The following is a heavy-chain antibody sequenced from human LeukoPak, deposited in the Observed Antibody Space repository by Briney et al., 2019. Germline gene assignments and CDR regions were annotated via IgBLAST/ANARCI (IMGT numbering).Heavy chain of an antibody. V-gene: IGHV3-64*01. J-gene: IGHJ4*02. CDR2: ISSNGGST. Sequence: PGGSLRLSCAASGFTFSSYAMHWVRQAPGKGLEYVSAISSNGGSTYYANSVKGRFTISRDNSKNTLYLQMGSLRAEDMAVYYCARGIYGDPFDYWGQGTLVTVSP. D-gene: IGHD4-17*01. CDR1: GFTFSSYA. CDR3: ARGIYGDPFDY.